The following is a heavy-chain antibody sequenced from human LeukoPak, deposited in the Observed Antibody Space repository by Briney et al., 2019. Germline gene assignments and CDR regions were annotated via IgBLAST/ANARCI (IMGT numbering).Heavy chain of an antibody. J-gene: IGHJ4*02. Sequence: ASVKVSCKASGYTFTNYYMHWVRQAPGQRLEWMGWINAGNGNTKYSQKFQGRVTITRDTSASTAYMELSSLRSEDTAVYYCARVGNRYGDYGPKSPSHGFDYWGQGTLVTVSS. CDR2: INAGNGNT. CDR3: ARVGNRYGDYGPKSPSHGFDY. V-gene: IGHV1-3*01. D-gene: IGHD4-17*01. CDR1: GYTFTNYY.